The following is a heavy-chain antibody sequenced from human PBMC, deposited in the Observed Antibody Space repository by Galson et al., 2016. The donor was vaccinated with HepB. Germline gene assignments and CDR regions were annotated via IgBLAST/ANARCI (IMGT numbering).Heavy chain of an antibody. D-gene: IGHD1-7*01. CDR2: TYFRSRWYN. J-gene: IGHJ4*02. CDR3: TRGWNYVKFDY. Sequence: CAISGDSVSNNAVAWNWIRQPPSRGLEWLGRTYFRSRWYNDYAGSVRGRIIISPDTSRNHFSLHLTSITPEDTAVYYCTRGWNYVKFDYWGQGTLVTVSS. V-gene: IGHV6-1*01. CDR1: GDSVSNNAVA.